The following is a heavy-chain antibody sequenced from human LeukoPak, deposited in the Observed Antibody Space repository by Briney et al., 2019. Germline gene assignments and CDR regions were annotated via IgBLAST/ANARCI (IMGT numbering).Heavy chain of an antibody. CDR1: GFTFSGSA. CDR2: IRSKAISYAT. CDR3: TRLWTDDAFDI. Sequence: PGGSLRLSCAASGFTFSGSAMHWVRQASGKGLEWVGRIRSKAISYATAYAASVKGRFTISRDDSKNTAYLQMNSLKTEDTAVYYCTRLWTDDAFDIWGQGTMVTVSS. J-gene: IGHJ3*02. D-gene: IGHD2-21*01. V-gene: IGHV3-73*01.